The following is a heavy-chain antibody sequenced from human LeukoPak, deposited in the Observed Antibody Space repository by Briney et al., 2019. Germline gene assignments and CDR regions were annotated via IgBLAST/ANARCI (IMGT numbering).Heavy chain of an antibody. J-gene: IGHJ4*02. Sequence: ASVKVSCKASGYTFTSYYMHWVRQAPGQGLEWMGIINPSGGSTSYAQKFQGRVTMTRDTSTSTVYMELSSLRSEDTAVYYCARDWAIAVAGPNFDYWGQGTLVTVSP. CDR2: INPSGGST. CDR1: GYTFTSYY. CDR3: ARDWAIAVAGPNFDY. D-gene: IGHD6-19*01. V-gene: IGHV1-46*03.